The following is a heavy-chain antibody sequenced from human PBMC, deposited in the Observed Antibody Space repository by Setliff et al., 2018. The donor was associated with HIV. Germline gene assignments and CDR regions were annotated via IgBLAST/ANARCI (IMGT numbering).Heavy chain of an antibody. CDR2: INYSGST. CDR3: AGGEVRSRYANSRAPFYHYYYYMDV. V-gene: IGHV4-34*01. CDR1: GGSFSDYY. D-gene: IGHD2-2*01. Sequence: SETLSLTCVVYGGSFSDYYWTRIRQPPEKGLEWIGKINYSGSTDYNSSLRSRVTISVDTSKNQISLKLTSVTAADTAVYYCAGGEVRSRYANSRAPFYHYYYYMDVWGKGTTVTVSS. J-gene: IGHJ6*03.